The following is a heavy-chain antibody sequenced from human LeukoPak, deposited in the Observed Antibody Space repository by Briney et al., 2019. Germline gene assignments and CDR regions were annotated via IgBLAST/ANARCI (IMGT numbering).Heavy chain of an antibody. J-gene: IGHJ4*02. V-gene: IGHV3-21*01. CDR1: GFTFSSYS. Sequence: GGSLRLSCAASGFTFSSYSMNWVRQAPGKGLEWVSSISSSSSYIYYADSVKGQFTISRDNAKNSLYLQMNSLRAEDTAVYYCARWGLDCTNGVCYRYFDYWGQGTLVTVSS. CDR2: ISSSSSYI. D-gene: IGHD2-8*01. CDR3: ARWGLDCTNGVCYRYFDY.